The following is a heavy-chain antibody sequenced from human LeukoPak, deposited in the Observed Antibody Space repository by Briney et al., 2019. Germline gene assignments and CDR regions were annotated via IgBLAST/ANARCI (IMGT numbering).Heavy chain of an antibody. CDR1: GFTFSSYA. V-gene: IGHV3-23*01. D-gene: IGHD2-2*01. CDR2: ISGSGGST. Sequence: GGSLRLSCAASGFTFSSYAMSWVRQAPGKGLEWVSAISGSGGSTYYADSVKGRFTISRDNSKNTLYLQMNSLRAEDTAVYYCAKATGHWYQLLPIYYFDYWGQGTLVTVSS. J-gene: IGHJ4*02. CDR3: AKATGHWYQLLPIYYFDY.